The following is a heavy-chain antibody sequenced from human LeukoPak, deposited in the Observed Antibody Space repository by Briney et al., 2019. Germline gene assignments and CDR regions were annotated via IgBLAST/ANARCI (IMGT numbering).Heavy chain of an antibody. CDR3: AKDARRSSGWYFFDH. Sequence: QAGGSLRLSCAASGFTLSSLAMGWVRQAPGKGLEWLSVISDSGRTTYYADSVKGRFTISRDNSRNTLYLQMNSLRVEDTAVYYCAKDARRSSGWYFFDHWGQGTLVTVSS. CDR2: ISDSGRTT. V-gene: IGHV3-23*01. J-gene: IGHJ4*02. D-gene: IGHD6-19*01. CDR1: GFTLSSLA.